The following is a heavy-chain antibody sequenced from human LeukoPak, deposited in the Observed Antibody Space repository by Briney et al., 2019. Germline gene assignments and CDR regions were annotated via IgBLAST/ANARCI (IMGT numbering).Heavy chain of an antibody. CDR3: AKVPGYAYYDFWSGYYREHYYYGMDV. D-gene: IGHD3-3*01. Sequence: SETLSLTCTVSGGSISSYYWSWIRQPPGKGLEWIGYIYYSGSTNYNPSLKSRVTISVDTSKNQFSLKLSSVTAADTAVYYCAKVPGYAYYDFWSGYYREHYYYGMDVWGQGTTVTVSS. J-gene: IGHJ6*02. CDR2: IYYSGST. V-gene: IGHV4-59*01. CDR1: GGSISSYY.